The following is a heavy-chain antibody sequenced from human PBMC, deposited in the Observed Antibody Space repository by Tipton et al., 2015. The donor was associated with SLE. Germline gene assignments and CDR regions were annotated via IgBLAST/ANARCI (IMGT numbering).Heavy chain of an antibody. D-gene: IGHD6-19*01. CDR3: ARGSGSLGYFDL. CDR1: GFTFSSYA. CDR2: ISGSGGST. J-gene: IGHJ2*01. V-gene: IGHV3-23*01. Sequence: GSLRLSCAASGFTFSSYAMSWVRQAPGKGLEWVSAISGSGGSTYYADSVKGRFTISRDNSKNTLYLQMNSLRAEDTAVYYCARGSGSLGYFDLWGRGTLVSVSS.